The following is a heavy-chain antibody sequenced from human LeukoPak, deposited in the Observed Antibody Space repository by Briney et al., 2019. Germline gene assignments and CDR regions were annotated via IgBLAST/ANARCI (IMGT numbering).Heavy chain of an antibody. CDR3: ARSGFRPRYYYYYYMDV. CDR1: GGSFSGYY. D-gene: IGHD3-22*01. CDR2: INHSGST. J-gene: IGHJ6*03. V-gene: IGHV4-34*01. Sequence: SETLSLTCAVYGGSFSGYYWSWIRQPPGKGLEWIGEINHSGSTNYNPSLKSRVTISVDTSKNQFSLKLSSVTAADTAVYYCARSGFRPRYYYYYYMDVWGKGTTVTVSS.